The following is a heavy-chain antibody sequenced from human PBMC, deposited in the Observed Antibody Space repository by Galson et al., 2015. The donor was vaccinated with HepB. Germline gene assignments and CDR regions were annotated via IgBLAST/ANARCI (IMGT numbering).Heavy chain of an antibody. CDR1: GFTFTSQW. Sequence: SLRLSCAGSGFTFTSQWMSWLRQAPGKGPEWVANIKYDGSKRYYAASVKARVTISRDNARNSLYLEMNSRRVEDTAVYYCAREAVWGQGTTVTVSS. CDR2: IKYDGSKR. J-gene: IGHJ6*02. CDR3: AREAV. V-gene: IGHV3-7*03.